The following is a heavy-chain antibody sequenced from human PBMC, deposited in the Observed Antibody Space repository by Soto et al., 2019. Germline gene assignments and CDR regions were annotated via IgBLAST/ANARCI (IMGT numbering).Heavy chain of an antibody. V-gene: IGHV1-45*02. D-gene: IGHD3-22*01. CDR1: GNTFTYVY. CDR2: ITPFNGNT. J-gene: IGHJ4*02. Sequence: SVKVSCKGSGNTFTYVYLHWVRQAPGPALEWMGWITPFNGNTKYAQKFQDRVTVTGDTSLNIAYMELSSLRSDDTAMFYCASGRYDASGYFDYWGQGTLVTVCS. CDR3: ASGRYDASGYFDY.